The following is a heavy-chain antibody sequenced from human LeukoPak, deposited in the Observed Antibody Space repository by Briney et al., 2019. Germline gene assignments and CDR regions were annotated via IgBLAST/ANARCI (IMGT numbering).Heavy chain of an antibody. V-gene: IGHV4-59*12. CDR3: ASVILTMVRGVTYNWFDP. D-gene: IGHD3-10*01. CDR1: GGSISSYY. CDR2: IYYSGST. J-gene: IGHJ5*02. Sequence: SETLSLTCTVSGGSISSYYWSWTRQPPGKGLEWIGYIYYSGSTNYNPSLKSRVTISVDKSKNQFSLKLSSVTAADTAVYYCASVILTMVRGVTYNWFDPWGQGTLVTVSS.